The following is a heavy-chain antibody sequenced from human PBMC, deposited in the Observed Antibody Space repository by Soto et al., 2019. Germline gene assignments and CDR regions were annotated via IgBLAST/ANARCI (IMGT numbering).Heavy chain of an antibody. J-gene: IGHJ6*02. V-gene: IGHV3-23*01. CDR1: GFTFSSYA. Sequence: EVQLLESGGGLVQPGGSLRLSCAASGFTFSSYAMSWARQAPGKGLEWVSATSGSGGSTYYADSVKGRFTISRYNSKNTLYLQMISLRAEDTDVDYCAAGSWHADYYYYYGMDVWGQGTTVTVSS. CDR2: TSGSGGST. D-gene: IGHD6-13*01. CDR3: AAGSWHADYYYYYGMDV.